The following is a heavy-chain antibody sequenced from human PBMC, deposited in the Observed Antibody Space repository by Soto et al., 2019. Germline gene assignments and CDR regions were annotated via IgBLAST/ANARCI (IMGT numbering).Heavy chain of an antibody. J-gene: IGHJ3*02. CDR2: IYPGDSDT. CDR1: GYRDTTNL. CDR3: ARPVIVGALGAFDI. D-gene: IGHD1-26*01. Sequence: GQCVTLSCKASGYRDTTNLSGSVRPMTGNGLEWMGIIYPGDSDTRYSPSFQGQVTISADKSISTAYLQWSSLKASDTAMYYCARPVIVGALGAFDIWGQGTRVNVS. V-gene: IGHV5-51*01.